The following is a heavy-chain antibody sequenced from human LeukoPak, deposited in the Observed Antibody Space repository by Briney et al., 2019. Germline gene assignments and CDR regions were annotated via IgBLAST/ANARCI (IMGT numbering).Heavy chain of an antibody. D-gene: IGHD6-13*01. V-gene: IGHV3-21*01. CDR1: GFTFSSYS. CDR2: ISSSSSYI. CDR3: ARGRTIISSSWQN. Sequence: GGSLRLSCAASGFTFSSYSMNWVRQAPGKGLEWVSSISSSSSYIYYADSVKGRFTISRDNAKNSLYLQMNSLRAEDTAVYYCARGRTIISSSWQNWGQGTPVTVSS. J-gene: IGHJ4*02.